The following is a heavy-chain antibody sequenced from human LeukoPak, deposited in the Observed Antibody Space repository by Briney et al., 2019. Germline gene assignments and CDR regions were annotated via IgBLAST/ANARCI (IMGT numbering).Heavy chain of an antibody. CDR3: AREMLWFGDLTYFLDV. CDR1: GYTFTGYY. V-gene: IGHV1-18*04. Sequence: ASVKVSCKASGYTFTGYYMHWVRQTPGQGLEWMGWISGNNENADYAQKFQGRVTLTTDTSTSTAYMELSGLRADDTAVYYCAREMLWFGDLTYFLDVWGKGTTVIVSS. J-gene: IGHJ6*03. D-gene: IGHD3-10*01. CDR2: ISGNNENA.